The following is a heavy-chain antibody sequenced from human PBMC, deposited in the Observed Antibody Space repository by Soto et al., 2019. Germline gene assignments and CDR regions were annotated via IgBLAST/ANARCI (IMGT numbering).Heavy chain of an antibody. J-gene: IGHJ3*02. Sequence: QVLLVQSGAEMKKPGSSVRVSCKASGGSFSTSSINWVRQAPGQRPEWMANILPIFGTADYAQKFQGRLTITADTSTNTAYMELRSLFSEYTAVSYCARGHEFGGNSDAYDIWGQGTVVTVSS. V-gene: IGHV1-69*14. CDR3: ARGHEFGGNSDAYDI. CDR2: ILPIFGTA. CDR1: GGSFSTSS. D-gene: IGHD2-21*01.